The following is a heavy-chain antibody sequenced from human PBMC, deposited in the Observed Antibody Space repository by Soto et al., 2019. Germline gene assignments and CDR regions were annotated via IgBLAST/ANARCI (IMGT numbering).Heavy chain of an antibody. CDR3: ARHSRSEMVRYYYYMDV. V-gene: IGHV4-39*01. J-gene: IGHJ6*03. Sequence: PSETLSLTCTVSGGSISSSSYYWGWIRHPPGKGLEWIGSIYYSGSTYYNPSLKSRVTISVDTSKNQFSLKLSSVTAADTAVYYCARHSRSEMVRYYYYMDVWGKGTTVTVSS. CDR2: IYYSGST. CDR1: GGSISSSSYY. D-gene: IGHD2-21*01.